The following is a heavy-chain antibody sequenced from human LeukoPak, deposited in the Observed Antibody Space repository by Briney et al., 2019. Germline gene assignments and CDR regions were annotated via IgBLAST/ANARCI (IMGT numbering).Heavy chain of an antibody. J-gene: IGHJ6*03. CDR3: ARDRPLTIPGTDYYYYMDV. CDR2: IYTSGST. D-gene: IGHD3-3*01. Sequence: PSETLSLTCTVSGGSISSYYWSWIRQPAGKGLEWIGRIYTSGSTNYNPSLKSRVTMSVDTSKNQFSLKLSSVTAADTAVYYCARDRPLTIPGTDYYYYMDVWGKGTTVTVSS. V-gene: IGHV4-4*07. CDR1: GGSISSYY.